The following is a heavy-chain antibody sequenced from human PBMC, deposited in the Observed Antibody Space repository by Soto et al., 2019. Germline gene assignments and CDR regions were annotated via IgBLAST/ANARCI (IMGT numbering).Heavy chain of an antibody. CDR1: GGSISSSY. V-gene: IGHV4-59*01. CDR2: IYYSGST. J-gene: IGHJ4*02. Sequence: QVQLQESGPGLVKPSETLSLTCTVSGGSISSSYWSWIRQPPGKGLEWIGYIYYSGSTNYNPSRKSRVTISADTSKNQFSLKLSSVTAADAAVYYCARSDGRYWGQGTLVTVSS. CDR3: ARSDGRY.